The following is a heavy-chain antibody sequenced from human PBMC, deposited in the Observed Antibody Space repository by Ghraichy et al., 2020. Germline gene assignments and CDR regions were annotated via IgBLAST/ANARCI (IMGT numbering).Heavy chain of an antibody. V-gene: IGHV2-5*02. Sequence: SGHTLVKPAQTLTLTCTFSGFSLSTTGVGVGWIRQPPGKALEWLAIIYWDNDKRYSPSLRERLTIAKDTSNSLVVLTVSNMDPVDTATYFCAHNRITYGGSIAPLDAFDMWGQGTMVTVSS. CDR3: AHNRITYGGSIAPLDAFDM. CDR2: IYWDNDK. CDR1: GFSLSTTGVG. J-gene: IGHJ3*02. D-gene: IGHD3-16*02.